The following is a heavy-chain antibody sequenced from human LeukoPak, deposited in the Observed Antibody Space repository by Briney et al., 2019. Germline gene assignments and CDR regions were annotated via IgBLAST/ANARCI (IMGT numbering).Heavy chain of an antibody. CDR2: INPNSGGT. CDR1: GYAFTGYY. D-gene: IGHD1-26*01. Sequence: ASVKVSCKTSGYAFTGYYIHWVRQAPGQGLEWMGWINPNSGGTNYAQKFQGRVTMTRDTSISTAYMELSRLRSDDTAVYYCARLGLSGSYYYSDYWGQGTLVTVSS. CDR3: ARLGLSGSYYYSDY. V-gene: IGHV1-2*02. J-gene: IGHJ4*02.